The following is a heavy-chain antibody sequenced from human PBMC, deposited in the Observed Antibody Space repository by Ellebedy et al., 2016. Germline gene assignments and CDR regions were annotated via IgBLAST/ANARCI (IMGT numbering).Heavy chain of an antibody. CDR1: GYTFPSYT. CDR3: ARDGMYYGSGSSMRGFDY. D-gene: IGHD3-10*01. Sequence: ASVKVSCKASGYTFPSYTIQWMRQAPGQRLEWMGWSTAGNSNTQYSQRFQGRFTITRDTSASTAYMELSSLSSEDTAVYYCARDGMYYGSGSSMRGFDYWGQGTLVTVSS. V-gene: IGHV1-3*01. J-gene: IGHJ4*02. CDR2: STAGNSNT.